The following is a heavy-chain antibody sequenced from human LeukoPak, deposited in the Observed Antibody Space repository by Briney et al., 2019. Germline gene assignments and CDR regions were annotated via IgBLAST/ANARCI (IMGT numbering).Heavy chain of an antibody. CDR1: GGSFSGYY. Sequence: PSETLSLTCAVYGGSFSGYYWSWIRQPPGQGMEWIGEINHSGSTNYNASLKSRVTISLDTSKNQLSLKLTSVTAADTAVYYCARGEPLRLGELDYFDPWGQGTLVTVSS. CDR2: INHSGST. V-gene: IGHV4-34*01. J-gene: IGHJ5*02. CDR3: ARGEPLRLGELDYFDP. D-gene: IGHD3-16*01.